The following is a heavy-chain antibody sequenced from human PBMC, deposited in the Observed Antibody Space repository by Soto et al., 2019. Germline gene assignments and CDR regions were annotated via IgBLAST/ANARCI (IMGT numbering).Heavy chain of an antibody. J-gene: IGHJ2*01. CDR3: ARGELGYCSGGSCQGHWYFDL. CDR2: IYHSGST. CDR1: SGSISSSNW. D-gene: IGHD2-15*01. Sequence: QVQLQESGPGLVKPSGTLSLTCAVSSGSISSSNWWSWVRQPPGKGLEWIGEIYHSGSTNYNPSLKSRVTISVDKSKNQFSLKLSSVTAADTAVYYCARGELGYCSGGSCQGHWYFDLWGRGTLVTVSS. V-gene: IGHV4-4*02.